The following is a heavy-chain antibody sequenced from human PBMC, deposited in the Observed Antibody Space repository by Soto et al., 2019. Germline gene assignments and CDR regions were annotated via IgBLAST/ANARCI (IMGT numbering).Heavy chain of an antibody. V-gene: IGHV1-18*01. CDR3: ARGIGELAKYYYYYYMDV. J-gene: IGHJ6*03. CDR1: GYTFTSYG. Sequence: ASVKVSCKASGYTFTSYGISWVRQAPGQGLEWMGWINAYNGNTNYAQKLQGRVTMTTDTSTSTAYMELRRLRSDDTAVYYCARGIGELAKYYYYYYMDVWGKGTTVTVSS. D-gene: IGHD3-10*01. CDR2: INAYNGNT.